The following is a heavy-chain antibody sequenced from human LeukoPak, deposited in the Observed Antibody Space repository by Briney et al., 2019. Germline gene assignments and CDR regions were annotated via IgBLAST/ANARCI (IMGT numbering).Heavy chain of an antibody. CDR1: GFTFSSYW. V-gene: IGHV3-7*01. CDR3: AREGTNDAFDI. Sequence: TGGSLRLSCAASGFTFSSYWMSWVRQAPGKGLEWVANIKQDGGEKYYVDSAKGRFTISRDNAKNSLYLQMNSLRAEDTAVYYCAREGTNDAFDIWGQGTMVTVSS. CDR2: IKQDGGEK. J-gene: IGHJ3*02.